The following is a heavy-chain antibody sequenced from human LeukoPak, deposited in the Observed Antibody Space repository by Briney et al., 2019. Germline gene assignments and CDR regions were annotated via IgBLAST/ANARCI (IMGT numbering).Heavy chain of an antibody. Sequence: ASVKVSCKASGYTFSGYAVQWVRQAPGQRLEWLGWINAGNGHTKYSQKFQGRVTITRDTSASTAYMELSSLRSEDTAVYYYAKARWTATATTYYLDYWGQGTLVTVPS. CDR1: GYTFSGYA. J-gene: IGHJ4*02. V-gene: IGHV1-3*01. CDR2: INAGNGHT. CDR3: AKARWTATATTYYLDY. D-gene: IGHD4-17*01.